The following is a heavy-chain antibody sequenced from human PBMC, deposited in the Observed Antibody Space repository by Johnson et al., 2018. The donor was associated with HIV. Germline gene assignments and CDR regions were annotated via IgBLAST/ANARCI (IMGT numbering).Heavy chain of an antibody. CDR2: ITFEGSDK. CDR1: GFTFSNYG. D-gene: IGHD2-15*01. CDR3: ALGGSWYAFDI. J-gene: IGHJ3*02. Sequence: QVQLVESGGGVVQPGRSLRLSCAASGFTFSNYGMHWVSQAPGKGLEWVAVITFEGSDKYYADSVKGRVTISRDDSKNTLYLQMNSLRAEDTAVYYCALGGSWYAFDIWGQGTMVTVSS. V-gene: IGHV3-30*03.